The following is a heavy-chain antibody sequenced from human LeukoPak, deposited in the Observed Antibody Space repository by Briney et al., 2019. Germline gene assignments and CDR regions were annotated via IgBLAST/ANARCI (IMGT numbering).Heavy chain of an antibody. D-gene: IGHD4-23*01. CDR3: VLGHYGGLFDN. J-gene: IGHJ4*02. CDR2: ISNDENNK. V-gene: IGHV3-30-3*01. CDR1: GFTFTRYD. Sequence: PGGSLRLSCAASGFTFTRYDMHWVRQAPGKGLEWVAVISNDENNKDYGNSVKGRFTIARDNSKNTLFLQMNSLRVEDTAVYYCVLGHYGGLFDNWGQGALVIVSS.